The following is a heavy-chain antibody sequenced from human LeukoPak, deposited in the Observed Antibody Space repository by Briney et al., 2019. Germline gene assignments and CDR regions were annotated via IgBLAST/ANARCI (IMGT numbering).Heavy chain of an antibody. CDR1: GSTFTSNG. Sequence: ASGKVSCKASGSTFTSNGISWVWLAHGQGLEWMGWISIYSGNTNYAQDLQGRVTMTTDTAARTAYMELRSLRSDDTAMYYCARVAGGYSYGYEDYWGQGTLVTVSS. V-gene: IGHV1-18*01. D-gene: IGHD5-18*01. CDR2: ISIYSGNT. J-gene: IGHJ4*02. CDR3: ARVAGGYSYGYEDY.